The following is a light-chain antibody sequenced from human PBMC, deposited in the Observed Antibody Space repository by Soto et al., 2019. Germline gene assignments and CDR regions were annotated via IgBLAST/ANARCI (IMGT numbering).Light chain of an antibody. CDR2: GGS. V-gene: IGKV1-39*01. Sequence: DIHMSQSPSSLSASVGYRFTITCRASQSIGSYLNWYQQKPGKAPNLLIHGGSILQSGVPPRFSGGGGGTDFTLTISSLQPEDFERYYCQQIYTIPLTFGGGTKVDIK. CDR3: QQIYTIPLT. CDR1: QSIGSY. J-gene: IGKJ4*01.